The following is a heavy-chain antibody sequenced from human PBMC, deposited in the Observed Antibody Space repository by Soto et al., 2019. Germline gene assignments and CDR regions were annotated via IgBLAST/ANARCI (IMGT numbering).Heavy chain of an antibody. V-gene: IGHV4-4*02. D-gene: IGHD3-10*01. Sequence: QVQLQESGPGLVKPSETLSLTCAFSGGSITSDNWWTWVRQTPGKGLGWLGEMYHSGATNYSPSLKSRVTILVDKSKNQFSLKLTSVTAADSALYYCARASASSMLRGVIINWGQGTLVTVSS. CDR3: ARASASSMLRGVIIN. CDR1: GGSITSDNW. J-gene: IGHJ4*02. CDR2: MYHSGAT.